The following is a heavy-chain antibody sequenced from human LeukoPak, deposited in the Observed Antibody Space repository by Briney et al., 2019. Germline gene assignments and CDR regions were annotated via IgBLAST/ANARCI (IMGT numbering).Heavy chain of an antibody. CDR2: ISSNGDNT. Sequence: SGGSLRLSCSVSGFTFSTYVMHWVRQAPGKGLEYVSAISSNGDNTYYADSVKGRFTISRDNSKNTLYLQMSSLRAVDTAVYYCVRGTGYWGQGTLVTVSS. CDR1: GFTFSTYV. V-gene: IGHV3-64D*06. J-gene: IGHJ4*02. CDR3: VRGTGY.